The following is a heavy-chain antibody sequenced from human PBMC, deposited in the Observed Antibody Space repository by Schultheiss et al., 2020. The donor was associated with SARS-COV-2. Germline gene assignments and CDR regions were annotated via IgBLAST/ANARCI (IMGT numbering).Heavy chain of an antibody. CDR2: IRSKTDGGTT. J-gene: IGHJ4*02. CDR1: GFTFSGSA. D-gene: IGHD6-6*01. V-gene: IGHV3-15*01. CDR3: TTDSHYGSSTFDY. Sequence: GGSLRLSCAASGFTFSGSAMHWVRQASGKGLEWVGRIRSKTDGGTTDYAAPVKGRFTISRDDSKNTLYLQMNSLKTEDTAVYYCTTDSHYGSSTFDYWGQGTLVTVSS.